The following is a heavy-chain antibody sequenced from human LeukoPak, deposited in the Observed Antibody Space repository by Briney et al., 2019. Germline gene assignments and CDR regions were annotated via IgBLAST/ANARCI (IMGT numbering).Heavy chain of an antibody. CDR1: GYTFTGYY. CDR3: ARDTVVTPGYYYYYMDV. J-gene: IGHJ6*03. D-gene: IGHD4-23*01. Sequence: ASVKVSCKASGYTFTGYYMHWVRQAPGQGLEWMGWINPNSGGTNYAQKFQGRVTMTRDTPISTAYMELSRLRSDDTAVYYCARDTVVTPGYYYYYMDVWGKGSTVTVSS. CDR2: INPNSGGT. V-gene: IGHV1-2*02.